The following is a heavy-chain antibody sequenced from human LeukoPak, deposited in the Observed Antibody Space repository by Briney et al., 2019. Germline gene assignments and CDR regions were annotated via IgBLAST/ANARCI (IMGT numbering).Heavy chain of an antibody. D-gene: IGHD6-13*01. Sequence: GRSLRLSCAASGFTFSSYGMHWVRQAPGKGLEWVAVISYDGSNKYYADSVKGRFTISRDNSKNTLYLQMNSLRAEDTAVYYCAKGASIAAAGNKEGNWFDPWGRGTLVTVSS. CDR3: AKGASIAAAGNKEGNWFDP. CDR1: GFTFSSYG. V-gene: IGHV3-30*18. J-gene: IGHJ5*02. CDR2: ISYDGSNK.